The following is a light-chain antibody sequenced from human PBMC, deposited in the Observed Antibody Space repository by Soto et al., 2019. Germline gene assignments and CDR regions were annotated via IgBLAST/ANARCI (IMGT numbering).Light chain of an antibody. J-gene: IGKJ3*01. Sequence: DIQMTQSPSTLSASVGDRVTITCRTSQSISSWLAWYQQKPGKAPKLLIYDASSLPSGVPSRFSGSGSGTEFTLTISSLQPDDFATYYCQQYNSYSRFTFGPGTKVDIK. CDR2: DAS. CDR3: QQYNSYSRFT. V-gene: IGKV1-5*01. CDR1: QSISSW.